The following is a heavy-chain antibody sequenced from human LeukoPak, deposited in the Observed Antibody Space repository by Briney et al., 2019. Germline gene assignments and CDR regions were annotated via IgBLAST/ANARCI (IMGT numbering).Heavy chain of an antibody. CDR3: ARSFEYSSSQGFDP. V-gene: IGHV1-2*06. CDR1: GYTFTGYY. CDR2: INPNSGGT. J-gene: IGHJ5*02. D-gene: IGHD6-6*01. Sequence: ASVKVSCKASGYTFTGYYMHWVRQAPGQGLEWMGRINPNSGGTNYAQKFQGRVTMTRDTSISTAYMELSRLRSDDTAVYYCARSFEYSSSQGFDPWGQGTLVTVSS.